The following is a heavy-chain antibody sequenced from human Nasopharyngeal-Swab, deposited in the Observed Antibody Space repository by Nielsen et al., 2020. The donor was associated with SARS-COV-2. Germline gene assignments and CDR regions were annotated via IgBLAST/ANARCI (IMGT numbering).Heavy chain of an antibody. J-gene: IGHJ6*02. CDR2: ISSSGSTI. Sequence: GESLKISCAASGFTFSSYSMNWVRRAPGKGLEWVSYISSSGSTIYSADSVKGRFTISRDNAKNSLYLQMNSLRAEDTAVYYCASLIWFGELPSDYYYYCMDVWGQGTTVTVSS. V-gene: IGHV3-48*04. CDR3: ASLIWFGELPSDYYYYCMDV. D-gene: IGHD3-10*01. CDR1: GFTFSSYS.